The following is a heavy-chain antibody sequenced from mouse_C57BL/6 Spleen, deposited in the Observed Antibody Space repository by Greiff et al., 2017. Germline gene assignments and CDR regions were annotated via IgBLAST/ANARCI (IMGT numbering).Heavy chain of an antibody. CDR2: IHPNSGST. D-gene: IGHD1-1*01. Sequence: QVQLQQPGAELVKPGASVKLSCKASGYTFTSYRMHWVKQRPGQGLEWIGMIHPNSGSTNYNEKFKSKATLTVAKSSGNSYLQPSCLTSEDSAVYYCARSRYYYGSLRAMDYWGQGTSVTVSS. CDR1: GYTFTSYR. J-gene: IGHJ4*01. CDR3: ARSRYYYGSLRAMDY. V-gene: IGHV1-64*01.